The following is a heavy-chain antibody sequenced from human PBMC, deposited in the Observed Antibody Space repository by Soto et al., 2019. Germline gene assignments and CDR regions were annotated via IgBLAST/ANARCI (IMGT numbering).Heavy chain of an antibody. J-gene: IGHJ4*02. D-gene: IGHD2-15*01. CDR2: VSTSGRST. CDR1: GFIFSEST. Sequence: PGGSLRLSCSASGFIFSESTIYWVRQVPGKGLEAISAVSTSGRSTYYADSVKGRFTISRDNSKNTLFLQMGSLRPEDTAIYYCVKQAHGLDGVAFDYWGQGTQVPVSS. CDR3: VKQAHGLDGVAFDY. V-gene: IGHV3-64D*06.